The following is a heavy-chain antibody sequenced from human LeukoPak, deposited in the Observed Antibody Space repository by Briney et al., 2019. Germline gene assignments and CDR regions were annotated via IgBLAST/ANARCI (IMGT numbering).Heavy chain of an antibody. J-gene: IGHJ3*02. V-gene: IGHV4-30-2*01. Sequence: TLSLTCTVSGGSISSYYWSWVRQPPGKGLEWIGYIYHSGSTYYNPSLKSRVTISVDRSKNQLSLKLSSVTAADTAVYYCAREWFGFFDIWGQGTMVTVSS. D-gene: IGHD3-10*01. CDR3: AREWFGFFDI. CDR1: GGSISSYY. CDR2: IYHSGST.